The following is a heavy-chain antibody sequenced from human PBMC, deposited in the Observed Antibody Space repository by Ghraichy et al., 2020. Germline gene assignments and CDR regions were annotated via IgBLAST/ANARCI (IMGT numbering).Heavy chain of an antibody. CDR1: GGSFSGYY. Sequence: TLSLTCAVYGGSFSGYYWSWIRQPPGKGLEWIGEINHSGSTNYNPSLKSRVTISVDTSKNQFSLKLSSVTAADTAVSYCARGRVGYSSGRLRYYGMDVWGQWSQGTLSS. D-gene: IGHD6-19*01. V-gene: IGHV4-34*01. J-gene: IGHJ6*02. CDR3: ARGRVGYSSGRLRYYGMDV. CDR2: INHSGST.